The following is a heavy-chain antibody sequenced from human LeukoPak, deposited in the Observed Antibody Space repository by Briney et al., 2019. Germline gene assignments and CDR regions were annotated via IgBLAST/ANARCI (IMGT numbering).Heavy chain of an antibody. Sequence: GGSLRLSCAASGFDFGAYEMNWVRQAPGKGLEWVAYFAGSDTTKYYADYVRGRFTISRDNAKNSLYLQMNSLRAEDTALYYCTTLGCHLVSWGQGTLVTVSS. CDR2: FAGSDTTK. D-gene: IGHD2-2*03. CDR3: TTLGCHLVS. CDR1: GFDFGAYE. J-gene: IGHJ4*02. V-gene: IGHV3-48*03.